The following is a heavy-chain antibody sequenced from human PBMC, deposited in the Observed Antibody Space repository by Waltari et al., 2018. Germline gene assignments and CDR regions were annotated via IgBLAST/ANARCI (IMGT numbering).Heavy chain of an antibody. V-gene: IGHV4-61*02. Sequence: QVQLQESGPGLVKPSQTLSLTCTVSGGSLSSGSYYWSWIRQPAGRGLGWIGRICTSGSTNYNPSRKSRVTISVDTSKNQFSLKLSSVTAADTAVYYCARDRGMITFGGVIVAGFPMDVWGQGTTVTVSS. CDR2: ICTSGST. J-gene: IGHJ6*02. CDR1: GGSLSSGSYY. D-gene: IGHD3-16*02. CDR3: ARDRGMITFGGVIVAGFPMDV.